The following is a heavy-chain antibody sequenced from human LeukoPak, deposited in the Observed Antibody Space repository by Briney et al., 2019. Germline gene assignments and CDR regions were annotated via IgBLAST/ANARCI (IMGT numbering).Heavy chain of an antibody. CDR3: ARGRSSMVRGYYYYYMDV. D-gene: IGHD3-10*01. CDR2: IYYSGST. J-gene: IGHJ6*03. CDR1: GGSISSYY. V-gene: IGHV4-59*01. Sequence: PSETLSLTCTVSGGSISSYYWSWIRQPPGKGLEWIGYIYYSGSTNYNPSLKSQVTISVDTSKNQFSLKLSSVTAADTAVYYCARGRSSMVRGYYYYYMDVWGKGTTVTISS.